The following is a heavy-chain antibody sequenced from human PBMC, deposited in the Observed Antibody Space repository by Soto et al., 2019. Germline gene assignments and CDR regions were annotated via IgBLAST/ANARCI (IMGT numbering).Heavy chain of an antibody. CDR2: IYISENT. Sequence: SETLSLTCTVSGGSISSDYWSWIRQPAGKGLEWIGRIYISENTHYNPSLRSRVSMSLDTSKNQLSLNLSSVTAADTAVYYCARGVGRSSWTSFDSWAQGTLVTVSS. V-gene: IGHV4-4*07. D-gene: IGHD6-13*01. J-gene: IGHJ4*02. CDR3: ARGVGRSSWTSFDS. CDR1: GGSISSDY.